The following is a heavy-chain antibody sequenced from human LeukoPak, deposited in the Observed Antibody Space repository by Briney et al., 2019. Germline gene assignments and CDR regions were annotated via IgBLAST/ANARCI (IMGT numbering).Heavy chain of an antibody. V-gene: IGHV4-59*01. J-gene: IGHJ6*03. Sequence: SENLSLTCTVSGGSISSYYWSWIRQPPGKGLEWIGYIYYSGSTNYNPSLKSRVTISVDTSKNQFSLKLSSVTAADTAVYYCARGGYSSSLGPYYYYMDVWGKGTTVTVSS. D-gene: IGHD6-6*01. CDR1: GGSISSYY. CDR2: IYYSGST. CDR3: ARGGYSSSLGPYYYYMDV.